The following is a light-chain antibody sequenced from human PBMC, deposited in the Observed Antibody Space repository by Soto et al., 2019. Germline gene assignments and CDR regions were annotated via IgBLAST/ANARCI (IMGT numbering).Light chain of an antibody. Sequence: EIVLTQSPATLSLSPGERATHSCRASQSVNSYLAWYQQKPSQAPRLLIYDASNKATGIPARFSGSGSGTDFTLTISSLEPEDFAVYYCQQRSNWRTFGGGTKVDIK. CDR1: QSVNSY. CDR2: DAS. J-gene: IGKJ4*01. CDR3: QQRSNWRT. V-gene: IGKV3-11*01.